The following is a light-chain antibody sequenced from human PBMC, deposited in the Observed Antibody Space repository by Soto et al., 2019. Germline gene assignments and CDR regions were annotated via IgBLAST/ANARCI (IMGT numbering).Light chain of an antibody. CDR2: SHN. CDR3: ATWDDILDGYV. V-gene: IGLV1-44*01. J-gene: IGLJ1*01. CDR1: RSNIGSNT. Sequence: QSVLTQPPSASGAPGQRVPLSFSGSRSNIGSNTVNWYQQLPGTAPKLLIYSHNHRPSGVPGRFSVSKSGTSASLAISGLQSEDEADYYCATWDDILDGYVFGTGTKLTVL.